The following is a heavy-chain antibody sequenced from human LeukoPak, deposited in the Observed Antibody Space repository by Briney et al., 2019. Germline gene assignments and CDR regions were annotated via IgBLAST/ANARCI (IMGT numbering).Heavy chain of an antibody. D-gene: IGHD3-3*01. CDR1: GFTFSSYA. J-gene: IGHJ5*02. CDR2: ISGSGGST. Sequence: QPGGSLRLSCAASGFTFSSYAMSWVRQAPGKGLEWVSAISGSGGSTYYADSVKGRFTISRDNSKNTLYLQMNSLRAEDTAVYYCAKEGAGYDFWSGYLGWFDPWGQGTLVTVSS. CDR3: AKEGAGYDFWSGYLGWFDP. V-gene: IGHV3-23*01.